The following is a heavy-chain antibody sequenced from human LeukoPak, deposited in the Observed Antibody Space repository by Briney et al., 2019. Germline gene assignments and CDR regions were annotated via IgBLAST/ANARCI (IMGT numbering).Heavy chain of an antibody. CDR1: EFTFSSYG. CDR3: VRDVGAVRGEVYFDY. Sequence: PGGSLRLSCAASEFTFSSYGMHWVRQAPGKGLEWVAFNRYDGSNKYYADSVKGRFTISRDNSKNTLYLQMNSLRAEDTAMYYCVRDVGAVRGEVYFDYWGQGTLVTVSS. D-gene: IGHD3-16*01. J-gene: IGHJ4*02. V-gene: IGHV3-30*02. CDR2: NRYDGSNK.